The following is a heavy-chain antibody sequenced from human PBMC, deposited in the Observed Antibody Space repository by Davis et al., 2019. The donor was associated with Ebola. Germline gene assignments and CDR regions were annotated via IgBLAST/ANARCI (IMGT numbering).Heavy chain of an antibody. Sequence: ASVKVSCKASGYTFTSYGISWVRQAPGQGLEWMGWISAYNGNTNYAQKLQGRVTMTTGTSTRTAYMELRSLRSDDTAVYYCARDLPGGDWYFDLWGRGTLVTVSS. V-gene: IGHV1-18*01. J-gene: IGHJ2*01. CDR3: ARDLPGGDWYFDL. CDR1: GYTFTSYG. D-gene: IGHD1-14*01. CDR2: ISAYNGNT.